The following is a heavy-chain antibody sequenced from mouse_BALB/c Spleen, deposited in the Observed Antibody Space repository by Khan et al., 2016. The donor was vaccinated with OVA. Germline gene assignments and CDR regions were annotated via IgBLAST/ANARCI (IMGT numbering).Heavy chain of an antibody. V-gene: IGHV1-77*01. J-gene: IGHJ3*01. CDR3: ARRNYFGYTFAY. CDR2: ISPGSGNT. CDR1: GYTFTDYY. D-gene: IGHD1-2*01. Sequence: QVQLQQSGAELARPGASVKLSCKASGYTFTDYYINWVKQRTGQGLEWIGAISPGSGNTYYNEKFKDKATLTAAKSSTTAYMQLSSLTSEDSAVYFCARRNYFGYTFAYWGRGTLVTVSA.